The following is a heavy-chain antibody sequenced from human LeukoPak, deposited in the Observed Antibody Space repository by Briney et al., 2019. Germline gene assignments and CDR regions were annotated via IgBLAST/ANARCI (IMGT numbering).Heavy chain of an antibody. CDR1: GFTFSSYE. V-gene: IGHV3-48*03. CDR3: AELGITMIGGV. Sequence: GGSLRLSCAASGFTFSSYEMNWVRQAPGKGLEWVSYISSSGSTIYYADSVKDRFTISRDNAKNSLYLQMNSLRAEDTVVYYCAELGITMIGGVWGKGTTVTISS. J-gene: IGHJ6*04. D-gene: IGHD3-10*02. CDR2: ISSSGSTI.